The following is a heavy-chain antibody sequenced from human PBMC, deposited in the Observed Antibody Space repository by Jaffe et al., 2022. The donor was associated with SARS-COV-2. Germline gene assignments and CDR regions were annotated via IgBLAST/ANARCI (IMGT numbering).Heavy chain of an antibody. CDR1: GFTFGDYA. Sequence: EVQLVESGGGLVKPGRSLRLSCTASGFTFGDYAMSWFRQAPGKGLEWVGFIRSKAYGGTTEYAASVKGRFTISRDDSKSIAYLQMNSLKTEDTAVYYCTRDGPYYSSSWYWFDPWGQGTLVTVSS. V-gene: IGHV3-49*05. CDR2: IRSKAYGGTT. J-gene: IGHJ5*02. CDR3: TRDGPYYSSSWYWFDP. D-gene: IGHD6-13*01.